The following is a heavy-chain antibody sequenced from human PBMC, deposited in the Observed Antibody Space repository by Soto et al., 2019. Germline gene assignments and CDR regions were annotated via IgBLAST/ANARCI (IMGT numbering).Heavy chain of an antibody. V-gene: IGHV3-23*01. CDR1: GFTFSSYA. CDR3: AKGRTSVIAYDVFDV. Sequence: PGGSLRLSCAASGFTFSSYAMSWVRQTPGKGLEWVSAISAGAVATNYADSVKGRFTISRDNSKNTLCLQMNSLRAEDTAVYYCAKGRTSVIAYDVFDVWGQGTVVTVSS. J-gene: IGHJ3*01. D-gene: IGHD2-21*01. CDR2: ISAGAVAT.